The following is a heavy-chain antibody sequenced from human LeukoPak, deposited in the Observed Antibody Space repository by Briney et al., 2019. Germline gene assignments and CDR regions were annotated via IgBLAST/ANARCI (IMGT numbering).Heavy chain of an antibody. CDR3: ARRKFLGWFDP. D-gene: IGHD7-27*01. CDR2: LNSNSGNA. V-gene: IGHV1-8*03. J-gene: IGHJ5*02. Sequence: GASVKVSCKASGYIFTTYDIGWVRQATGQGLEWMGWLNSNSGNAGYAQKFQGRVTISRNTSISTAYMELSSLRSDDTAIYYCARRKFLGWFDPWGQGTLVTVSS. CDR1: GYIFTTYD.